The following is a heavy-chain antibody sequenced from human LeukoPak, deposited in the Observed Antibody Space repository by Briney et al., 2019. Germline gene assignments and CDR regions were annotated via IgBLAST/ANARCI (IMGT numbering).Heavy chain of an antibody. CDR3: ARVKRNAYGDYPFDY. V-gene: IGHV4-31*03. J-gene: IGHJ4*02. D-gene: IGHD4-17*01. CDR2: IYYSGST. CDR1: GGSISSGGYY. Sequence: SETLSLTCTVSGGSISSGGYYWRWIRQHSGKGLEWIGYIYYSGSTYYNPSLKSRVTISVDTSKNQFSLKLSSVTAADTAVYYCARVKRNAYGDYPFDYWGQGTLVTVSS.